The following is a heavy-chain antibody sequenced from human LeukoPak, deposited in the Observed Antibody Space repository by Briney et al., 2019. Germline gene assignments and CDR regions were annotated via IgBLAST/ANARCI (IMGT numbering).Heavy chain of an antibody. D-gene: IGHD2-15*01. V-gene: IGHV3-48*01. CDR1: GFTFSSYS. J-gene: IGHJ4*02. CDR2: ISSSSGTI. CDR3: ASEYCSGGSCSGFDC. Sequence: PGGSLRLSCAASGFTFSSYSMNWVRQAPGKGLEWVSYISSSSGTIHYADSVKGRFTISRDNAKRSMYLQMNSLRAEDTAVYYCASEYCSGGSCSGFDCWGQGILVTVSS.